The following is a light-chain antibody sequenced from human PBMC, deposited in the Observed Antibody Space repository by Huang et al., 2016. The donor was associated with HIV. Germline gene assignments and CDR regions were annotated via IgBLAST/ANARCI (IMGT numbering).Light chain of an antibody. CDR2: AAY. J-gene: IGKJ2*01. CDR3: QQYNDWPRT. CDR1: QGVSNN. V-gene: IGKV3-15*01. Sequence: EMVLTQSPDTLSVSPGERATLSCRASQGVSNNLAWYQQKPGQAPRLLIYAAYSRVTGVPARFSGSGSETDFTLTIRSLQSEDVAVYFCQQYNDWPRTFGQGTNLEIK.